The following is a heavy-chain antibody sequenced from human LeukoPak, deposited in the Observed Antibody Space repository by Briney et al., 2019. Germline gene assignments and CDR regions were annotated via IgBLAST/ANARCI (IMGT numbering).Heavy chain of an antibody. J-gene: IGHJ3*02. CDR3: ASTLRGRWGSFDI. V-gene: IGHV4-30-2*01. CDR1: GGSISSGDYS. CDR2: IYHSGST. Sequence: SQTLSLTCAVSGGSISSGDYSWSWIRQPPGKGLEWIGYIYHSGSTYYNPSLKSRVTISVDRSKNQFSLKLSSVTAADPAVYYCASTLRGRWGSFDIWGQATMVTVSS. D-gene: IGHD1-26*01.